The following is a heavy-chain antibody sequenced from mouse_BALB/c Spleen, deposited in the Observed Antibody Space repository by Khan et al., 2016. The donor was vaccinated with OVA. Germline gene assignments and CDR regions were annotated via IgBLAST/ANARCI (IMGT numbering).Heavy chain of an antibody. CDR3: ARQPYYRYNVVDY. Sequence: QVQLKQSGPGLVAPSQSLSITCTISGFSLTNYGVHWVRQPPGKGLEWLVLMWGDGSTTYNSALISRLTISKDNSKSQVFLKMNSLQTDDTAMYFYARQPYYRYNVVDYWGQGTSLTVSS. J-gene: IGHJ4*01. V-gene: IGHV2-6-1*01. D-gene: IGHD2-10*01. CDR2: MWGDGST. CDR1: GFSLTNYG.